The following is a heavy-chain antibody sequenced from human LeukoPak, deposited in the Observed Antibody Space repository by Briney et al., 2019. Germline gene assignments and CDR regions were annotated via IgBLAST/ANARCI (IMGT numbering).Heavy chain of an antibody. V-gene: IGHV3-48*01. J-gene: IGHJ4*02. CDR3: ARGTITIFSY. D-gene: IGHD3-3*01. CDR2: ISGSTGSI. Sequence: GGSLRLSCAASGFTFSSFSFNWVRQAPGKGLEWVSHISGSTGSIYYADSVKGRFTIPRDNAENSLYLQMSSLRAEDTAVYYCARGTITIFSYWGQGTLVTVSS. CDR1: GFTFSSFS.